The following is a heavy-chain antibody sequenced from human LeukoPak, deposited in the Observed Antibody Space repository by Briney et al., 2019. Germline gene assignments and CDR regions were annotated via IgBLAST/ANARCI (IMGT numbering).Heavy chain of an antibody. D-gene: IGHD4-23*01. CDR2: INYSGSV. CDR3: ERHGDNSVYYYFPY. V-gene: IGHV4-39*01. Sequence: SETLSLTCTVSGGSLSNSGDYWDWIRQPPGKGLEWIGSINYSGSVYYNPSLKGRVTIAVDTSKNQLSLKLTSVTAADTAVYYCERHGDNSVYYYFPYWGQASPVTVSS. CDR1: GGSLSNSGDY. J-gene: IGHJ4*02.